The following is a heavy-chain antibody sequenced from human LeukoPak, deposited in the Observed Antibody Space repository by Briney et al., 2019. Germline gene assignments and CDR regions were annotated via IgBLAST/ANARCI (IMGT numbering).Heavy chain of an antibody. CDR1: GGSISSSSYY. Sequence: PSETLSLTCTVSGGSISSSSYYWGWIRQPPGKGLEWIGSIYYSGITYYNPSLKSRVTISVDTPKNQFSLKLSSVTAADTAVYYCARAIVVPAAILGSGSGFDYWGQGTPVTVSS. CDR2: IYYSGIT. J-gene: IGHJ4*02. D-gene: IGHD2-2*02. CDR3: ARAIVVPAAILGSGSGFDY. V-gene: IGHV4-39*01.